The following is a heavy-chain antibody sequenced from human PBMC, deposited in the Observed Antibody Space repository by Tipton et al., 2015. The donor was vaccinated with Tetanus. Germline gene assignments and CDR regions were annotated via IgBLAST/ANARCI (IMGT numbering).Heavy chain of an antibody. CDR3: AKVRNDVFPGYYPLGMDA. CDR1: GFTFSSYG. Sequence: SLRLSCAGSGFTFSSYGMHWVRQAPGKGLEWVAVISYDGKNDYFADSVKGRFTISRDNSKNTLFLQMNRLRGEDTAVYYCAKVRNDVFPGYYPLGMDAWGQGTTVTVSS. V-gene: IGHV3-30*18. CDR2: ISYDGKND. D-gene: IGHD3-22*01. J-gene: IGHJ6*02.